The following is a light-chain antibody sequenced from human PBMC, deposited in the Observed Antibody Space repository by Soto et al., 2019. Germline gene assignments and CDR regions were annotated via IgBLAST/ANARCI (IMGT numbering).Light chain of an antibody. CDR1: QSISSD. CDR3: QQHNNWSPWT. V-gene: IGKV3D-15*01. CDR2: GAS. J-gene: IGKJ1*01. Sequence: EIVMTQSPATLSVSPGERATLSCRSSQSISSDLAWYQQRPGQPPRLLIYGASTRATGIPARFSGSGSGTEFTLTISSLQSEDFAVYFCQQHNNWSPWTFGQGTKVEIK.